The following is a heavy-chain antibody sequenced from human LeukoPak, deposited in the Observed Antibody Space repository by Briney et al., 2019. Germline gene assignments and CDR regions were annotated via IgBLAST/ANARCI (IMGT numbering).Heavy chain of an antibody. CDR3: ARSGRPLTYYYGSGSCRNWFDP. CDR1: GGSISSYY. V-gene: IGHV4-59*01. CDR2: IYYSGST. Sequence: KPSETLSLTCTVSGGSISSYYWSWIRQPPGKGLEWIGYIYYSGSTNYNPSLKSRVTISVDTSKNQFSLKLSSVTAADTAVYYCARSGRPLTYYYGSGSCRNWFDPWGQGTLVTVSS. J-gene: IGHJ5*02. D-gene: IGHD3-10*01.